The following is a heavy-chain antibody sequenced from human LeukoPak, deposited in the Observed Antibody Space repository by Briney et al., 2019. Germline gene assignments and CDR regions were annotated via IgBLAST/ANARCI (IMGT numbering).Heavy chain of an antibody. CDR1: GGSISSGGYS. D-gene: IGHD3/OR15-3a*01. V-gene: IGHV4-61*08. J-gene: IGHJ5*02. CDR3: ARAGEDWGYNWFDP. CDR2: IYYSGST. Sequence: SETLSLTCAVSGGSISSGGYSWSWIRQPPGKGLEWIGYIYYSGSTNYNPSLKSRVTISVDTSKNQFSLKLSSVTAADTAVYYCARAGEDWGYNWFDPWGQGTLVTVSS.